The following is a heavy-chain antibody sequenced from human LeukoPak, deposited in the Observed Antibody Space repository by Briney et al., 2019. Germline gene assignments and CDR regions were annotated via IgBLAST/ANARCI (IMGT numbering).Heavy chain of an antibody. J-gene: IGHJ5*02. Sequence: KPSETLSLTCTVSGGSISSYYWSWIRQPPGKGLEWIGYIYYSGSTNYNPSLKSRVTISVDTSKNQFSLKLSSVTAADTAVYYCARFGFYSGSYSGFDPWGQGTLVTVSS. D-gene: IGHD1-26*01. V-gene: IGHV4-59*08. CDR1: GGSISSYY. CDR3: ARFGFYSGSYSGFDP. CDR2: IYYSGST.